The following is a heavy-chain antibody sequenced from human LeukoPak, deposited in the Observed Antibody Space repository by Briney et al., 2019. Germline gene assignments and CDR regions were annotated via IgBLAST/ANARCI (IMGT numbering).Heavy chain of an antibody. V-gene: IGHV1-2*02. CDR3: ASARYSGHEPFDF. CDR2: INPNTNGI. J-gene: IGHJ4*02. Sequence: ASVTVSCKASGYTLNDYCMHWVRQAPGQGLEWMGWINPNTNGINYAQKFQGRVIMTRDTSINTAYMQLRSLPSDDTAIYYCASARYSGHEPFDFWGQGTLVTVST. CDR1: GYTLNDYC. D-gene: IGHD5-12*01.